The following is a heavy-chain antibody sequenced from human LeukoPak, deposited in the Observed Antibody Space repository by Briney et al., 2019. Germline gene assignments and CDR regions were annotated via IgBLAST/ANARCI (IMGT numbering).Heavy chain of an antibody. Sequence: PGGSLRLSCAASGFTFSSYEMNWVRQAPGKGLEWVAVISYDGSNKYYADSVKGRFTISRDNSKNTLYLQMNSLRAEDTAVYYCAKGYLVATTLNWFDPWGQGTLVTVSS. CDR3: AKGYLVATTLNWFDP. D-gene: IGHD5-12*01. V-gene: IGHV3-30*18. J-gene: IGHJ5*02. CDR1: GFTFSSYE. CDR2: ISYDGSNK.